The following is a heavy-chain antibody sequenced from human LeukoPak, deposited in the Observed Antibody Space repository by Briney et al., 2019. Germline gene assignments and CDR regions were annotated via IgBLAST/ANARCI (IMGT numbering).Heavy chain of an antibody. J-gene: IGHJ5*02. Sequence: SVKVSCKASGGTFSSYAISWVRQAPGQGLEWMGGIIPIFGTANYAQKFQGRVTITADESTSTAYMELSRLRSDDTAVYYCAREQERITMIVVVITTSGFDPWGQGTLVTVSS. CDR1: GGTFSSYA. CDR2: IIPIFGTA. CDR3: AREQERITMIVVVITTSGFDP. V-gene: IGHV1-69*01. D-gene: IGHD3-22*01.